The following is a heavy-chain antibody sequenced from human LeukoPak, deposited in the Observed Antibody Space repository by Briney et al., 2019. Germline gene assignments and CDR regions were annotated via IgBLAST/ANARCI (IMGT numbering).Heavy chain of an antibody. Sequence: PSETLSLTCAVYGGSFSGYYWSWIRQPPGKGLEWIGEINHSGSTNYNPSLKSRVTISVDTSKNQFSLKLSSVTAADTAVYYCARQPVVRDAFDIWGQGTMVTVSS. D-gene: IGHD2-15*01. V-gene: IGHV4-34*01. CDR3: ARQPVVRDAFDI. CDR1: GGSFSGYY. J-gene: IGHJ3*02. CDR2: INHSGST.